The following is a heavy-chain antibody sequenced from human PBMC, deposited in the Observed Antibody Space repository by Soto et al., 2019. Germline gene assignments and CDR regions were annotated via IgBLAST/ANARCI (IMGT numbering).Heavy chain of an antibody. CDR1: GGSISSRSYY. D-gene: IGHD2-2*01. CDR2: IYYSGST. Sequence: SETLSLTCTLSGGSISSRSYYWGWIRQPPGKGLEWIGSIYYSGSTYYNPSLKSRVTMFVDTSKNQFSLKLSSVTDADTAVYYCARSARSCTSTTCYPLYYGLDVWGQGTTVTVSS. V-gene: IGHV4-39*01. CDR3: ARSARSCTSTTCYPLYYGLDV. J-gene: IGHJ6*02.